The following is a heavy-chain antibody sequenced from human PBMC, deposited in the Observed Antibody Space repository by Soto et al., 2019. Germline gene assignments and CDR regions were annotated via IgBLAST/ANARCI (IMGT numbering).Heavy chain of an antibody. V-gene: IGHV3-23*01. CDR3: AFTIFRSYVY. CDR1: GFTFSSYA. CDR2: ISGSGGST. Sequence: GGSLRLSCAASGFTFSSYAMSWVRQAPGKGLEWVSAISGSGGSTYYADSVKGRFTISRDNSKNTLYLQMNSLRSEDTAVYYCAFTIFRSYVYWGQGTLVTVSS. J-gene: IGHJ4*02. D-gene: IGHD3-9*01.